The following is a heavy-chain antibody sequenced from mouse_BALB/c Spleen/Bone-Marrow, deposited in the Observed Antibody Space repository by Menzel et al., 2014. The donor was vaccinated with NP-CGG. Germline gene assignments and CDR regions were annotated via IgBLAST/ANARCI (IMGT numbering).Heavy chain of an antibody. D-gene: IGHD2-10*02. V-gene: IGHV7-1*02. CDR3: ARDVGYGNYFVY. Sequence: EVQGVESGGGLVQPGDSLRLSCATSGFTFSDFYMEWVRQPPGKRLEWIAASRNKAKHYTTEYSVSVKVRFIVSRDTSQSILDLQMNALRAEDTAIYYCARDVGYGNYFVYWGQGTLVTVSA. CDR1: GFTFSDFY. CDR2: SRNKAKHYTT. J-gene: IGHJ3*01.